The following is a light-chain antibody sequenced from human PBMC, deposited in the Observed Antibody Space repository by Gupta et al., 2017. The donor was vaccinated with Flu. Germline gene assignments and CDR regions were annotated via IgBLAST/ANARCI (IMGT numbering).Light chain of an antibody. CDR3: AALDDSLQGL. CDR2: DNN. J-gene: IGLJ3*02. CDR1: SSNIGSHS. Sequence: QSVLTQPPSASGTPGQRVTISCSGSSSNIGSHSVTWYQHLPGTAPKLLIYDNNQRPSGVPDRFSGSKSGTSASLAISGLQSEDEADYYCAALDDSLQGLFGGGTKLTVL. V-gene: IGLV1-44*01.